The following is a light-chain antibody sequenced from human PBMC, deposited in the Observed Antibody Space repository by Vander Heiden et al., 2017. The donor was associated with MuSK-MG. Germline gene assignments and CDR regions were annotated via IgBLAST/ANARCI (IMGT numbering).Light chain of an antibody. V-gene: IGLV2-8*01. CDR2: EVT. Sequence: QSALTQPPSASGSPGQSVTISCTGTSSDVGGFNFVSWYQQHPGKAHKLMIFEVTERPSGVPDRFSGSKSGNTASLTVSGLQAEDEAHYYCSSYAGSNNWVFGGGTKLTVL. CDR1: SSDVGGFNF. J-gene: IGLJ3*02. CDR3: SSYAGSNNWV.